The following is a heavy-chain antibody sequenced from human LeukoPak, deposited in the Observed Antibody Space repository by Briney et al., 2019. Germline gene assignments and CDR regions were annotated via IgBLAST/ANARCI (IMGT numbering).Heavy chain of an antibody. CDR1: VYTFTSYG. Sequence: GASGTVSCKASVYTFTSYGISWVRQAPGQGLEWMGWISAYNGNTNYAQKLQGRVTMTTDTSTSTAYMELRSLRSDDTAVYYCARTSAKRDAFDIWGQGTMVTVSS. CDR3: ARTSAKRDAFDI. J-gene: IGHJ3*02. CDR2: ISAYNGNT. V-gene: IGHV1-18*01. D-gene: IGHD3-10*01.